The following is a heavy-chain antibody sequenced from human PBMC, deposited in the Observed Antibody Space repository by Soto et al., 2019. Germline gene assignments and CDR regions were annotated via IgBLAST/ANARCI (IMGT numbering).Heavy chain of an antibody. D-gene: IGHD2-8*02. V-gene: IGHV4-34*01. Sequence: SETLSLTCAVSGGPFSGYYWNWIRQPPGKGLEWIGEINHSVATNFSPSLKSRVTMSVDTSNTLFSLRLRSVTAADTAVYYCVRRRTSDWWGRLMDVWGQGTTVTVSS. CDR3: VRRRTSDWWGRLMDV. CDR1: GGPFSGYY. J-gene: IGHJ6*02. CDR2: INHSVAT.